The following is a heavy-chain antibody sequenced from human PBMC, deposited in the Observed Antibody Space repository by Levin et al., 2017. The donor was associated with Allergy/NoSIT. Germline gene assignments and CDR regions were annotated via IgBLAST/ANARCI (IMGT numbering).Heavy chain of an antibody. Sequence: GGSLRLSCAASGFRFDDFAMHWVRQVPGKGLEWVSGISWHSGYIGYADSVKGRFTISRDNAKKSLFLQMNSLRPEDTALYYCAKDLGDYGDLRGFFDIWGQGTMVTVSS. J-gene: IGHJ3*02. CDR1: GFRFDDFA. V-gene: IGHV3-9*01. D-gene: IGHD4-17*01. CDR3: AKDLGDYGDLRGFFDI. CDR2: ISWHSGYI.